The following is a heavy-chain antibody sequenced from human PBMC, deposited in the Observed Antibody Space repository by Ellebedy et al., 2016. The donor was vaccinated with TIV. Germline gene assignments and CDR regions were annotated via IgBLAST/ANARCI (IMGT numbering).Heavy chain of an antibody. CDR2: IGTAGDT. J-gene: IGHJ4*02. CDR1: GFTFSSYD. D-gene: IGHD3/OR15-3a*01. Sequence: GESLKISCAASGFTFSSYDMHWVRQATGKGLEWVSAIGTAGDTYYPGSVKGRFTISRENAKNSLYLQMNSLRAGDTAVYYCARDWTRYFDYWGQGTLVTVSS. CDR3: ARDWTRYFDY. V-gene: IGHV3-13*01.